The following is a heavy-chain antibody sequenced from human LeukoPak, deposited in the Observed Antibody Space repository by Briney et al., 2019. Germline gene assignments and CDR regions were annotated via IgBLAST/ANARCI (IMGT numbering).Heavy chain of an antibody. D-gene: IGHD3-16*01. CDR3: ARVGRGDHTWGSYSFDY. J-gene: IGHJ4*02. CDR2: ISYSGGT. Sequence: SETLSLTCTVSGDSIISFRWSWIRQPPGKGLEWIGYISYSGGTMYNPSLRSRVTISIDTSKNQFSLKLSSVTAADTAVYYCARVGRGDHTWGSYSFDYWGQGTLVTVSS. V-gene: IGHV4-59*01. CDR1: GDSIISFR.